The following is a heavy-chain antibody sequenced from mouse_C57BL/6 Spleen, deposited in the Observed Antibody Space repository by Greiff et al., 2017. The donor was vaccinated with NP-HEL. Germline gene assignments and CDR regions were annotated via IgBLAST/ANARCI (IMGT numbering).Heavy chain of an antibody. V-gene: IGHV3-6*01. J-gene: IGHJ3*01. Sequence: EVKLLESGPGLVKPSQSLSLTCSVTGYSITSGYYWNWIRQLPGNKLEWMGYISYDGSNNYNPSLKNRISITRDTSKNQFFLKLNSVTTEDTATYYCARQGDYAWFAYWGQGTLVTVSA. D-gene: IGHD2-4*01. CDR2: ISYDGSN. CDR3: ARQGDYAWFAY. CDR1: GYSITSGYY.